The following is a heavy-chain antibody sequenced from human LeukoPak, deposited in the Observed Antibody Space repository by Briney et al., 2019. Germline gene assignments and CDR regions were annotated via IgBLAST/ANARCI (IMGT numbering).Heavy chain of an antibody. J-gene: IGHJ3*02. Sequence: KASETLSPTCAVYGGSFSGYYWSWIRQPPGKGLEWIGEINHSGSTNYNPSLKSRVTISVDTSKNQFSLKLSSVTAADTAVYYCARVTIFGVVPFDIWGQGTMVTVSS. D-gene: IGHD3-3*01. V-gene: IGHV4-34*01. CDR1: GGSFSGYY. CDR3: ARVTIFGVVPFDI. CDR2: INHSGST.